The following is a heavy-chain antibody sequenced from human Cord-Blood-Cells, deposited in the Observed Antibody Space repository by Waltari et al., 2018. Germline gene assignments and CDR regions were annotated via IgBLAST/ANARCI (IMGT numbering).Heavy chain of an antibody. D-gene: IGHD3-9*01. Sequence: QVQLVQSGAEVKKPGASVKVSCKASGYTFTSYAMHWVRQAPEQRLEWMGWINAGNGNTKYSQKFQGRVTITRDTSASTAYMELSSLRSEDTAVYYCARVYDILTGYYFDYWGQGTLVIVSS. J-gene: IGHJ4*02. CDR3: ARVYDILTGYYFDY. CDR2: INAGNGNT. V-gene: IGHV1-3*01. CDR1: GYTFTSYA.